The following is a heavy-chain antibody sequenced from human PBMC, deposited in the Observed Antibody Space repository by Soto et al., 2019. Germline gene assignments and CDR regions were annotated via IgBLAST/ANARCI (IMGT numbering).Heavy chain of an antibody. CDR1: GGTFSSYT. CDR3: ARAEHYDFWSGFLGYFDY. Sequence: SVKVSCKASGGTFSSYTISWVRQAPGQGLEWMGRIIPILGIANYAQKFQGRVTITADKSTSTAYMELSSLRSEDTAVYYCARAEHYDFWSGFLGYFDYWGQGTLVTVSS. V-gene: IGHV1-69*02. J-gene: IGHJ4*02. D-gene: IGHD3-3*01. CDR2: IIPILGIA.